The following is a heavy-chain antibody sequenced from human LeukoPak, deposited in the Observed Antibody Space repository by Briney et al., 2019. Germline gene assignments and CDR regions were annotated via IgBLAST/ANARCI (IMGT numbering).Heavy chain of an antibody. CDR3: ARGNYYGSASYLYYFDY. CDR1: GGSISSGSYY. V-gene: IGHV4-61*02. J-gene: IGHJ4*02. Sequence: SQTLSLTCTVSGGSISSGSYYWSWIRQPAGKGLEWIGRIYTSGSTNYNPSLKSRVTISVDTSKNQFSLKLSSVTAADTAVYYCARGNYYGSASYLYYFDYWGQGTLVTVSS. CDR2: IYTSGST. D-gene: IGHD3-10*01.